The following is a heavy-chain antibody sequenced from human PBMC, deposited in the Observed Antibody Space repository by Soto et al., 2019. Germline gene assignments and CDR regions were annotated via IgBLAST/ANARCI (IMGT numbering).Heavy chain of an antibody. V-gene: IGHV3-30*18. CDR3: AKEYFDWLEYGPFDY. Sequence: PGGSLRLSCAASGFTFSSYGMHWVRQAPGKGLEWVAVISYDGSNKYYADSVKGRFTISRDNSKNTLYLQMNSLRAEDTAVYYCAKEYFDWLEYGPFDYWGQGTLVTVSS. CDR1: GFTFSSYG. D-gene: IGHD3-9*01. J-gene: IGHJ4*02. CDR2: ISYDGSNK.